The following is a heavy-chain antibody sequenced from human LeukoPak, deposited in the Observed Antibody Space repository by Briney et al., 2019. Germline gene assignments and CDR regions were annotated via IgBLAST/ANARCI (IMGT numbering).Heavy chain of an antibody. J-gene: IGHJ6*02. CDR3: AKAASSSWPSYYYGMDV. CDR1: GFIFSSYS. V-gene: IGHV3-23*01. D-gene: IGHD6-13*01. Sequence: GGSLRLSCAASGFIFSSYSMNWVRQAPGKGLEWVSVITGSGGNTYCADSVKGRFTISKDNSKNTVHLQMSSLRVDDTAVYYCAKAASSSWPSYYYGMDVWGQGTTVTVSS. CDR2: ITGSGGNT.